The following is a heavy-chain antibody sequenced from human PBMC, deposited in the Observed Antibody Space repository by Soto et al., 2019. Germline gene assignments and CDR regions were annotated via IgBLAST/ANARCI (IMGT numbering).Heavy chain of an antibody. D-gene: IGHD5-18*01. CDR1: GGSIRSGDYY. Sequence: SETLSLTCTVSGGSIRSGDYYWSWIRQPPGKGLEWIGYIYYSGSTYYNPSLKSRVTISVDTSKNQFSLKLSSVTAADTAVYYCARGGGYSYGSNWFDPWGQGTLVTISS. CDR3: ARGGGYSYGSNWFDP. CDR2: IYYSGST. V-gene: IGHV4-30-4*01. J-gene: IGHJ5*02.